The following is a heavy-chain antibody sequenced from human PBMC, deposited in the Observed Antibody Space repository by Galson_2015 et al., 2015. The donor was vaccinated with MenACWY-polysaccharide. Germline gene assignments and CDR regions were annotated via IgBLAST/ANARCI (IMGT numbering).Heavy chain of an antibody. CDR3: AKPFYGGNSYGAFNI. CDR2: ISYDGSDK. CDR1: GFPFSSYA. V-gene: IGHV3-30*18. Sequence: SLRLSCAASGFPFSSYAIHWVRQAPGKGLEWVAVISYDGSDKYYADSVKGRFTISRDNPKNTLYLQTNSLRAEDTAVYYCAKPFYGGNSYGAFNIWGQGTMVTVSS. D-gene: IGHD4-23*01. J-gene: IGHJ3*02.